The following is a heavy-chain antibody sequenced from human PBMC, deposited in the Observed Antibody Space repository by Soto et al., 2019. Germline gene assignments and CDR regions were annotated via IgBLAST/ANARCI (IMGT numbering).Heavy chain of an antibody. CDR3: ATPPFFGYGSGSYYL. Sequence: SVKVSCKVSGYTLTELSMHWVRQAPGKGLEWMGGFDPEDGETIYAQKFQGRVTMTEDTSTDTAYMELSSLRSEDTAVYYCATPPFFGYGSGSYYLWGQGTLVTVSS. CDR1: GYTLTELS. J-gene: IGHJ1*01. D-gene: IGHD3-10*01. CDR2: FDPEDGET. V-gene: IGHV1-24*01.